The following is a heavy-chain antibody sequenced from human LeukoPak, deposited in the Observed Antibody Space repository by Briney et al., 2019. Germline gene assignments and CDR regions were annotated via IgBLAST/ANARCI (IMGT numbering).Heavy chain of an antibody. CDR2: INHSGST. CDR1: CGSFSGYY. Sequence: SETLSLTCACYCGSFSGYYWSLIRPPPRKGLEWIGEINHSGSTNYNPSLKSRVTISVDTSKNQFSLKLSSVTAADTAVYYCARGATHRAIDYWGQGTLVTVSS. V-gene: IGHV4-34*01. CDR3: ARGATHRAIDY. J-gene: IGHJ4*02.